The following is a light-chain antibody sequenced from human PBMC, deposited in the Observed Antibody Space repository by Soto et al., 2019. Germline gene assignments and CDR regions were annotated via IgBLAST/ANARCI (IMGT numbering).Light chain of an antibody. V-gene: IGLV1-44*01. J-gene: IGLJ2*01. CDR1: SSNVGRYA. Sequence: QSVLTQPPSASETPGQRVSISCSGGSSNVGRYAVNWYQQLPGTAPKLLIYNYNQRPSGVPDRFSGSKSGTSASLAISGLQSEDEADYYCQSYDSDFVIFGGGTKLTVL. CDR2: NYN. CDR3: QSYDSDFVI.